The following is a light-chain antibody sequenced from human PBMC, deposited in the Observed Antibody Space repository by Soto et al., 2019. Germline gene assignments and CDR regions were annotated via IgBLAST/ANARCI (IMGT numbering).Light chain of an antibody. Sequence: DIQMTQSPSSLSASVGDRVTITCRESQGISNYLAWYQQKPGKVPQHLIYPASTLQSGVPSRFSGSGSGTDFTLTSSSLQTEDVSSYYWRYYSTARQTFGQGTHVEI. CDR3: RYYSTARQT. V-gene: IGKV1-27*01. CDR2: PAS. CDR1: QGISNY. J-gene: IGKJ1*01.